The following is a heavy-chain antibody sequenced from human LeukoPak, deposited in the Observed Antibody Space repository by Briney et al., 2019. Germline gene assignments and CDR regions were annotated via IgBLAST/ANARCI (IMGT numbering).Heavy chain of an antibody. CDR1: GLTFSSYW. V-gene: IGHV3-7*01. CDR2: IKQDGSEK. J-gene: IGHJ4*02. Sequence: GGSLRLSCAASGLTFSSYWMSWVRQAPGKGLEWVANIKQDGSEKYYVDSVKGRFTISRDNAKNSLYLELNSLRAEDTAVYYCARDKFGGYWGQGTLVTVSS. CDR3: ARDKFGGY. D-gene: IGHD3-16*01.